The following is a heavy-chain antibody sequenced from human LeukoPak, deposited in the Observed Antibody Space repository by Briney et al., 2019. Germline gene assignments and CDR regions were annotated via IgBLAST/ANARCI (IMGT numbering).Heavy chain of an antibody. V-gene: IGHV3-23*01. CDR3: AKAGSIRFDY. Sequence: GGTLRLSCAASGFPFSSYGMSWVRQAPGKGLEWVSAISGSGARTYYADSVKGRFTMSRDNSKNTLYLQMNSLRAEDTAVYYCAKAGSIRFDYWGQGTLVTVSS. D-gene: IGHD1-26*01. J-gene: IGHJ4*02. CDR2: ISGSGART. CDR1: GFPFSSYG.